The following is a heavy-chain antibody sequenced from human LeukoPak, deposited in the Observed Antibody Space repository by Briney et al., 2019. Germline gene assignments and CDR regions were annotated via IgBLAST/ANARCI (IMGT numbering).Heavy chain of an antibody. D-gene: IGHD5-24*01. CDR2: MNPNSGNT. V-gene: IGHV1-8*01. CDR3: ARVELAGYNADY. J-gene: IGHJ4*02. CDR1: GSTSTSYD. Sequence: ASVKVSCKASGSTSTSYDINWVRPATGQGLEWMGWMNPNSGNTGYAQKFQGRVTMTRNTSISTAYMELSSLRSEDTAVYYCARVELAGYNADYWGQGTLVTVSS.